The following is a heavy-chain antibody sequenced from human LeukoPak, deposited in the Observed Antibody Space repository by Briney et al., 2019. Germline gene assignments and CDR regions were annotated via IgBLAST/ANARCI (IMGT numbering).Heavy chain of an antibody. CDR1: GFTFSSYG. V-gene: IGHV3-30*02. D-gene: IGHD3-22*01. CDR2: IRYGGSNK. Sequence: GGSLRLSCAASGFTFSSYGMHWVRQAPGKGLEWVAFIRYGGSNKYYADSVKGRFTISRDNSKNTLYLQMNSLRAEDTAVYYCAKDDYYDSSGYYYEAGGYWGQGTLVTVSS. CDR3: AKDDYYDSSGYYYEAGGY. J-gene: IGHJ4*02.